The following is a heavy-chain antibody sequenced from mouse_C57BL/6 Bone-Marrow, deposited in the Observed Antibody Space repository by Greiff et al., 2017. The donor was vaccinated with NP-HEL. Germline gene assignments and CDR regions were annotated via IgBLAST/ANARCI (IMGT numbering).Heavy chain of an antibody. D-gene: IGHD2-1*01. CDR1: GYTFTDYE. V-gene: IGHV1-15*01. J-gene: IGHJ2*01. Sequence: AQLQESGAELVRPGASVTLSCKASGYTFTDYEMHWVKQTPVHGLEWIGAIDPETGGTAYNQKFKGKAILTADKSSSTAYMELRSLTSEDSAVYYCTRRGDYGNYVLFDYWGQGTTLTVSS. CDR2: IDPETGGT. CDR3: TRRGDYGNYVLFDY.